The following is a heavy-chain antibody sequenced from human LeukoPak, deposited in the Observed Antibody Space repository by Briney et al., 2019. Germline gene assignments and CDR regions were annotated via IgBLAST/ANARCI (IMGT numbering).Heavy chain of an antibody. CDR2: IYYSGST. CDR3: ARGRGGGYYGDYYYYGMDV. D-gene: IGHD4-17*01. V-gene: IGHV4-59*01. Sequence: SETLSLTCTVSGGSIRSYYWTWIRQPPGMGLEWIGYIYYSGSTNNNPSLKSRVTILVDTSKNQFSLKLTSVTAADTAVYYCARGRGGGYYGDYYYYGMDVWGQGTTVTVSS. CDR1: GGSIRSYY. J-gene: IGHJ6*02.